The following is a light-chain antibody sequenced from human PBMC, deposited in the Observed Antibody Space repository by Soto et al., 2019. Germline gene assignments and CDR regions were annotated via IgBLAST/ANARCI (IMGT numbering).Light chain of an antibody. J-gene: IGLJ1*01. CDR3: QSYDSSLSGSYV. V-gene: IGLV1-40*01. CDR2: GNS. Sequence: QSVLTQPPSVSGAPGQRVTISCTGSSSNIGAGYDVHWYQQLPGTAPKLLIYGNSNRPSGVPDRFSGSKSGTSASLAITGLQAEDEADCYCQSYDSSLSGSYVFGTGTKVTVL. CDR1: SSNIGAGYD.